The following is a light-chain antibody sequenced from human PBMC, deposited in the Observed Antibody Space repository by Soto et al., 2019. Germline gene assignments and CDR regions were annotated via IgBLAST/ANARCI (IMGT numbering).Light chain of an antibody. Sequence: EIVLTQSPGTLSLSPGERATLSCRASQSLVNRYLAWYQQRPAQPPRLLIYGVSSRATGIPDRFSGSGSGTDFTLTISRLEREDVAVYYCQQSADSPYTFGQVKKMELK. CDR2: GVS. V-gene: IGKV3-20*01. CDR1: QSLVNRY. CDR3: QQSADSPYT. J-gene: IGKJ2*01.